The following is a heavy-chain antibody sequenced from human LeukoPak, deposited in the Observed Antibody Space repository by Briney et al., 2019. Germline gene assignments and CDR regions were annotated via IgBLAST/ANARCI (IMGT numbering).Heavy chain of an antibody. V-gene: IGHV3-21*01. D-gene: IGHD6-6*01. CDR1: GFTFSSYS. CDR2: ISSSSSHI. CDR3: ARDRQRFDP. Sequence: PGGSLRLSCAASGFTFSSYSMNWVRQAPGKGLEWVSSISSSSSHIYYAVSVKGRFTISRDNAKNSLYLQMNSLRAEDTAVYYCARDRQRFDPWGQGTLVTVSS. J-gene: IGHJ5*02.